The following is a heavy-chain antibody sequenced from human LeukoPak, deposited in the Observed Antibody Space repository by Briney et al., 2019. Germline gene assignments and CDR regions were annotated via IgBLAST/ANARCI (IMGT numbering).Heavy chain of an antibody. CDR3: AKVLAPSIAAAGRDAFDI. Sequence: GGSLRLSCAASGFTFDDYAMHWVRQAPGKGLEWVSGISWNSGSIGYADSVKGRFTISGDNAKNSLYLQMNSLRAEDTTLYYCAKVLAPSIAAAGRDAFDIWGQGTMVTVSS. J-gene: IGHJ3*02. D-gene: IGHD6-13*01. CDR2: ISWNSGSI. CDR1: GFTFDDYA. V-gene: IGHV3-9*01.